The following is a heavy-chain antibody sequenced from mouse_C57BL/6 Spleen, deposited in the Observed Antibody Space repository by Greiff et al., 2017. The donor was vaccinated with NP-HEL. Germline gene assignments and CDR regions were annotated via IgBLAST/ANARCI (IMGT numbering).Heavy chain of an antibody. CDR1: GFSLSTSGMG. CDR3: ARNGLGATVGYAMDY. J-gene: IGHJ4*01. D-gene: IGHD1-1*01. V-gene: IGHV8-12*01. CDR2: IYWDDDK. Sequence: QVTLKVSGPGILQSSQTLSLTCSFSGFSLSTSGMGVSWIRPPSGKGLEWLAHIYWDDDKRYNPSLKRRLTISKDTSRNQVCLKITSVDTADTATDYCARNGLGATVGYAMDYWGQGTSVTVSS.